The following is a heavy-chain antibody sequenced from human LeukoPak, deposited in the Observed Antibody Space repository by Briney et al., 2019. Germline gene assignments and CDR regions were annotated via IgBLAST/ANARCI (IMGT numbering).Heavy chain of an antibody. Sequence: DPSETLSLTCTVSGGSISSSSYYWSWIRQPPGKGLEWIGYIYHSGSTYYNPSLKSRVTISVDRSKNQFSLKLSSVTAADTAVYYCARRNSGWYYYYWGQGTLVTVSS. CDR2: IYHSGST. J-gene: IGHJ4*02. CDR3: ARRNSGWYYYY. CDR1: GGSISSSSYY. V-gene: IGHV4-30-2*01. D-gene: IGHD6-19*01.